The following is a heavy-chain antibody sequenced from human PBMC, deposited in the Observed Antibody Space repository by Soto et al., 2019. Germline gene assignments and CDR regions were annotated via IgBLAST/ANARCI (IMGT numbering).Heavy chain of an antibody. D-gene: IGHD4-17*01. CDR2: IYYSGST. Sequence: QVQLQESGPGLVKPSQTLSLTCTVSGGSISSGGYYWSWIRQHPGKGLEWIGYIYYSGSTYYNPSLKSRVTISVDTSKNQFFLKLSSVTAADTAVYYCARQQNDYGDPEDNFDYWGQGTLVTVSS. J-gene: IGHJ4*02. V-gene: IGHV4-31*03. CDR1: GGSISSGGYY. CDR3: ARQQNDYGDPEDNFDY.